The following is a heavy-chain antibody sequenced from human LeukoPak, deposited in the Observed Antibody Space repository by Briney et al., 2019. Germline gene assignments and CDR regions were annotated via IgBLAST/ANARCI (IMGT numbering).Heavy chain of an antibody. CDR1: GYSFTSYA. D-gene: IGHD6-13*01. V-gene: IGHV1-3*01. J-gene: IGHJ4*02. CDR2: VNAGNGNT. CDR3: ARDCRIAAAGTGHGY. Sequence: EASVKVSCKASGYSFTSYAMHWVRQAPGQRLEWMGWVNAGNGNTKYSQKLQGRVTMTTDTSTSTAYMELRSLRSDDTAVYYCARDCRIAAAGTGHGYWGQGTLVTVSS.